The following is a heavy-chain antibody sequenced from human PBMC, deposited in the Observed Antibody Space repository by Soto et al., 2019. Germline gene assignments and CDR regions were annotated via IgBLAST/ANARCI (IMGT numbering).Heavy chain of an antibody. CDR2: VYYSGST. V-gene: IGHV4-61*08. Sequence: SETLSLTCSVSGDSVSSGAYYWSWIRQPPGKGLEWIGYVYYSGSTSYNPSLETGVTISVDTSKNQFSLELTSVTPADTAIYYCARVKRSTSRLDPWGQGTLVTVSS. CDR3: ARVKRSTSRLDP. D-gene: IGHD1-26*01. CDR1: GDSVSSGAYY. J-gene: IGHJ5*02.